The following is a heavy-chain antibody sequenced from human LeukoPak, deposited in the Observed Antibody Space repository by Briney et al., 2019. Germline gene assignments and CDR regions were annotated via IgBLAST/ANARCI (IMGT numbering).Heavy chain of an antibody. J-gene: IGHJ4*02. CDR1: GFTFSSYG. CDR3: AKDLILGDF. Sequence: GGSLRLSCVASGFTFSSYGMDWVRQAPGKGLEWVAFIRFDGSNKHYAESVKGRFTISRDNSKNTLYLQMNNLGPEDTAVYYCAKDLILGDFWGQGTLVTVSS. CDR2: IRFDGSNK. V-gene: IGHV3-30*02. D-gene: IGHD7-27*01.